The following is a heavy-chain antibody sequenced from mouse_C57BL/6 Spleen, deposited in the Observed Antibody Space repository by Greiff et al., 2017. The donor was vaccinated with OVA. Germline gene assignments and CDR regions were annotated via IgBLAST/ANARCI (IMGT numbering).Heavy chain of an antibody. Sequence: VQGVESGPGLVQPSQSLSITCTVSGFSLTSYGVHWVRQPPGRGLEWLGVIWSGGSPDYHDAFISRQSISKDNSKSQVFLKMNSLQADDTAIYYCANIYDRFAYWGQGTLVTVSA. J-gene: IGHJ3*01. CDR1: GFSLTSYG. CDR2: IWSGGSP. CDR3: ANIYDRFAY. V-gene: IGHV2-4*01. D-gene: IGHD2-12*01.